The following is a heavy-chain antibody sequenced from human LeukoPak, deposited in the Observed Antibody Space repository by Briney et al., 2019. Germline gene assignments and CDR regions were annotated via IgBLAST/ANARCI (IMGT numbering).Heavy chain of an antibody. J-gene: IGHJ4*02. V-gene: IGHV3-53*01. Sequence: PGGSLRLSCAASGFTVSSNYMSWVRQAPGKGLEWVSVIYSGGSTYYAGSVKGRFTISRDNSKNTLYLQMNSLRAEDTAVYYCASGAQLWLPLCFDYWGQGTLVTVSS. CDR3: ASGAQLWLPLCFDY. D-gene: IGHD5-18*01. CDR1: GFTVSSNY. CDR2: IYSGGST.